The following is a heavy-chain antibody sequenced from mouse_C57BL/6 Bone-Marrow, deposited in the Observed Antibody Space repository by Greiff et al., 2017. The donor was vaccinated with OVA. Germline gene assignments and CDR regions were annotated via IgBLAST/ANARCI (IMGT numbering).Heavy chain of an antibody. CDR3: ARGGYSNYGWFAY. CDR2: IYPRSGNT. Sequence: ESGAELARPGASVKLSCKASGYTFTSYGISWVKQRTGQGLEWIGEIYPRSGNTYYNEKFKGKATLTADKSSSTAYMELRSLTSEDSAVYFCARGGYSNYGWFAYWGQVTLVTVSA. D-gene: IGHD2-5*01. J-gene: IGHJ3*01. CDR1: GYTFTSYG. V-gene: IGHV1-81*01.